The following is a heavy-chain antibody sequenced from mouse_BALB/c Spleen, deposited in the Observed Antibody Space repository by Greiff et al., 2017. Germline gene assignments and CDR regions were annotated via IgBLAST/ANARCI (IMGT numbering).Heavy chain of an antibody. J-gene: IGHJ4*01. D-gene: IGHD5-1*01. CDR3: VRLGGTYRAMDY. V-gene: IGHV5-17*02. Sequence: EVHLVESGGGLVQPGGSRKLSCAASGFTFSSFGMHWVRQAPEKGLEWVAYISSGSSTIYYADTVKGRFTISRDNPKNTLFLQMTSLRSEDTAMYYCVRLGGTYRAMDYWGQGTSVTVSS. CDR1: GFTFSSFG. CDR2: ISSGSSTI.